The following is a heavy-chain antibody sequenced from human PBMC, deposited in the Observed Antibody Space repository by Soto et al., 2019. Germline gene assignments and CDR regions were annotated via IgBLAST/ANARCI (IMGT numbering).Heavy chain of an antibody. CDR1: GGSISSSSYY. D-gene: IGHD3-3*01. Sequence: SETLSLTCTVSGGSISSSSYYWGWIRKPPGKGLEWIGSIYYGGSTYYTPSLRSRVTISVDTSKNQFSLKLSSVTAADTAVYYCASHAQDTGSLVIIPNFDVWGQGTTVTVSS. CDR2: IYYGGST. J-gene: IGHJ6*02. CDR3: ASHAQDTGSLVIIPNFDV. V-gene: IGHV4-39*01.